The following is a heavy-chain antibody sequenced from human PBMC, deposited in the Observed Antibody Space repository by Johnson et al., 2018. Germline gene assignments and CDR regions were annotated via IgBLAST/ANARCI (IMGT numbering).Heavy chain of an antibody. CDR3: AREAVRGIRMLVYYYYGMDV. CDR2: INHSGST. Sequence: QVQLQQWGAGLLKPSETLSITCAVYGGSFSGYYWSWIRQPPGKGLEWIGEINHSGSTNYNSSLKSRVIISVDTSKNQFSLKLSSVTAADTAVYYCAREAVRGIRMLVYYYYGMDVWGQGTTVTVSS. V-gene: IGHV4-34*01. J-gene: IGHJ6*02. CDR1: GGSFSGYY. D-gene: IGHD3-10*01.